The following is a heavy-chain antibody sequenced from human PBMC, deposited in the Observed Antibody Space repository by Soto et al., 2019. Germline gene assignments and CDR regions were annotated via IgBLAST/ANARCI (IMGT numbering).Heavy chain of an antibody. D-gene: IGHD3-10*01. V-gene: IGHV4-61*01. Sequence: LSLTCTVSGGSVSTGMKYWGWVRQPPGKALEFIGYMYKTGETLLNSSLKSRVTLSMETSKNQFSLTLSSVTAADTAVYFCMKAHESGDFLGMSVWGPGTTVTVSS. J-gene: IGHJ6*02. CDR3: MKAHESGDFLGMSV. CDR2: MYKTGET. CDR1: GGSVSTGMKY.